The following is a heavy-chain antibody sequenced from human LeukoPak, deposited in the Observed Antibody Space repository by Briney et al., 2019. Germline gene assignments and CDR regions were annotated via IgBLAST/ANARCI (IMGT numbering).Heavy chain of an antibody. Sequence: PSETLSLTCTVSGGSISSGSYHWSWIRQHPRKGLELISYIYYSTSTYYTSPLKIRGTISLDTSKNQLSLKLSSVTAADTGVYYCARCHYGSGSYAHGFDIGGEGTRVSVFS. CDR3: ARCHYGSGSYAHGFDI. V-gene: IGHV4-31*03. J-gene: IGHJ3*02. CDR1: GGSISSGSYH. CDR2: IYYSTST. D-gene: IGHD3-10*01.